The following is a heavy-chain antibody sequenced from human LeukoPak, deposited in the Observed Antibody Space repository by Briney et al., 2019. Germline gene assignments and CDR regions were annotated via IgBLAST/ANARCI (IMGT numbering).Heavy chain of an antibody. V-gene: IGHV4-59*01. CDR3: ARDTEEYGNFNWFDP. Sequence: SETLSLTCTVSGGSISSYYWSWIRQPPGKGLEWIGYIYYSGSTNYNPSLKSRVTISVDTSKNQFSLKLSSVTAADTAVYYCARDTEEYGNFNWFDPWGQGTLVTVSS. J-gene: IGHJ5*02. CDR1: GGSISSYY. D-gene: IGHD4-11*01. CDR2: IYYSGST.